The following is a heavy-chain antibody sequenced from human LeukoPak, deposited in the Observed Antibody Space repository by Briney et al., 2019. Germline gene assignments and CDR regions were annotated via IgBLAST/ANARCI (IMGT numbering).Heavy chain of an antibody. D-gene: IGHD6-19*01. V-gene: IGHV3-23*01. CDR2: ISGSGGST. CDR1: GFTLSNYS. CDR3: AKEYRIAVAASFDP. J-gene: IGHJ5*02. Sequence: GGSLRLSCAASGFTLSNYSMSWVRQAPGKGLEWVSGISGSGGSTYYADSVKGRFTISRDNSKNTQYLQMNRLRAEDTAVYYCAKEYRIAVAASFDPWGQGTLVTVSS.